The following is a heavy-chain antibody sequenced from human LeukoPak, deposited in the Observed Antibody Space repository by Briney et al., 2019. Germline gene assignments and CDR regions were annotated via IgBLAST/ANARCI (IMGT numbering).Heavy chain of an antibody. D-gene: IGHD6-19*01. Sequence: ASVKVSCKASGYTFTDYYLHWVRQAPGQGLEWMGCINPNSGGTNYAQRFQGRVTLTRDTSINTAYMELNRLRSDDTAVYYCARLDSSGVDYWGQGTMVTVSS. CDR2: INPNSGGT. V-gene: IGHV1-2*02. CDR1: GYTFTDYY. J-gene: IGHJ4*02. CDR3: ARLDSSGVDY.